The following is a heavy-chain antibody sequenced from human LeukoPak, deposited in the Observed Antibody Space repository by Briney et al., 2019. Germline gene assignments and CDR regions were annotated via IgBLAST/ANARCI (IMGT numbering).Heavy chain of an antibody. CDR2: ISYDGSNK. CDR3: ARDRVVVITDQLDY. V-gene: IGHV3-30-3*01. J-gene: IGHJ4*02. D-gene: IGHD3-22*01. Sequence: GSLRLSCAASGFTFSSYAMHWVRQAPGKGLEWVAVISYDGSNKYYADSVKGRFTISRDNSKNTLYLQMNSLRAEDTAVYYCARDRVVVITDQLDYWGQGTLVTVSS. CDR1: GFTFSSYA.